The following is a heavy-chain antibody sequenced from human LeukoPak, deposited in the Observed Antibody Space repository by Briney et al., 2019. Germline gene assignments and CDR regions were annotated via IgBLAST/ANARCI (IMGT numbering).Heavy chain of an antibody. CDR1: GFAFSNYA. CDR2: ISGFNT. CDR3: GKXXXXXXXCLXXXXX. D-gene: IGHD4/OR15-4a*01. V-gene: IGHV3-23*01. J-gene: IGHJ5*01. Sequence: PGGSLRLSCTTSGFAFSNYAMNWVRQAPGKGPEWVSGISGFNTYYADSVKGRFTIFRDNSKNVLYLQMDRLRAEETAVYYCGKXXXXXXXCLXXXXXWG.